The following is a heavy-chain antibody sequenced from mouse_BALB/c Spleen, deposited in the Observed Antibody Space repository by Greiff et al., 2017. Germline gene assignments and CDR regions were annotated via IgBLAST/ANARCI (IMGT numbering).Heavy chain of an antibody. CDR2: ISSGGST. V-gene: IGHV5-6-5*01. CDR1: GFTFSSYA. J-gene: IGHJ2*01. Sequence: EVMLVESGGGLVKPGGSLKLSCAASGFTFSSYAMSWVRQTPEKRLEWVASISSGGSTYYPDSVKGRFTISRDNARNILYLQMSSLRSEDTAMYYCAIERHYYCYFDYRGQGTTLTVSS. CDR3: AIERHYYCYFDY. D-gene: IGHD1-2*01.